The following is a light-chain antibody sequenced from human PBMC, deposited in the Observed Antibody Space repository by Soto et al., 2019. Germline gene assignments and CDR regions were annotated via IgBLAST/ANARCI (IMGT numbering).Light chain of an antibody. CDR2: AAS. CDR3: QQTYSTRFT. CDR1: QSISTF. Sequence: DIQMTQSPLSLSASVGDRVTISCRANQSISTFVNWYQYKAGKAPKLQIYAASSLRGGVPSRFSGSGSGTDFTLTISSLQPEDFATYYCQQTYSTRFTFGPGTKVDIK. J-gene: IGKJ3*01. V-gene: IGKV1-39*01.